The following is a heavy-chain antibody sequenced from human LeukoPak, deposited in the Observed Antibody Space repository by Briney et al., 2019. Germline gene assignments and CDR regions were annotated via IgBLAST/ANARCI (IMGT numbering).Heavy chain of an antibody. Sequence: GGSLRLSCAASGFTFSTYGMHWVRQAPSKGLEWVAVIWYDGTYKYYADSVKGRFTISRDNSKNTLYLQMNSLRAEDTAVYYCAKLGLDALDYWGQGTLVTVSS. J-gene: IGHJ4*02. CDR1: GFTFSTYG. CDR3: AKLGLDALDY. V-gene: IGHV3-33*06. CDR2: IWYDGTYK. D-gene: IGHD2-2*03.